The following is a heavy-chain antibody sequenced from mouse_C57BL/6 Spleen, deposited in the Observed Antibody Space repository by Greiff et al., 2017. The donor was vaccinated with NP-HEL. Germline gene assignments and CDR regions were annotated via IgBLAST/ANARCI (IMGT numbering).Heavy chain of an antibody. J-gene: IGHJ4*01. Sequence: QVQLQQPGAELVKPGASVKMSCKASGYTFTSYWITWVKQRPGQGLEWIGDIYPGSGSTNYNEKFKSKATLTVDTSSSTAYMQLSSLTSEDSAVYYCAREGLLLRPLHYAMDYWGQGTSVTVSS. D-gene: IGHD1-1*01. V-gene: IGHV1-55*01. CDR2: IYPGSGST. CDR3: AREGLLLRPLHYAMDY. CDR1: GYTFTSYW.